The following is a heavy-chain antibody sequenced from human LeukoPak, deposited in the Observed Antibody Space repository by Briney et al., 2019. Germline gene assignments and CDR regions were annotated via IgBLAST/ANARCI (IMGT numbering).Heavy chain of an antibody. D-gene: IGHD3-10*01. V-gene: IGHV4-39*01. CDR3: ARSSMFRGVTVDY. J-gene: IGHJ4*02. CDR2: IYHSGYT. Sequence: SETLSLTCTVSGGSINSSSYYWGWIRQPPGKALEWIGSIYHSGYTYYNPSLKSRVTISVDTSKNQFSLRLSSVTAADTAVYYCARSSMFRGVTVDYWGQGTLVTVSS. CDR1: GGSINSSSYY.